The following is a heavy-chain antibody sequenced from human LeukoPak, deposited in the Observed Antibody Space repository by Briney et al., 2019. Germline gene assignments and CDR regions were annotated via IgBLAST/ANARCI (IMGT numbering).Heavy chain of an antibody. CDR2: IYYSGST. J-gene: IGHJ4*02. V-gene: IGHV4-39*01. CDR3: ASQRYSGSSFDY. CDR1: GGSISSIGYY. D-gene: IGHD1-26*01. Sequence: SETLSLTCTVSGGSISSIGYYWGWIRQPPGKGLEWIGSIYYSGSTYYNPSLKSRVTISVDTSKNQFSLKVSSVTAADTAVYYCASQRYSGSSFDYWGQGTLVTVSS.